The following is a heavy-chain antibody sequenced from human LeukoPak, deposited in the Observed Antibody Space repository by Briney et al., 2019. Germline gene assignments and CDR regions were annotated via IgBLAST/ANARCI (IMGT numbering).Heavy chain of an antibody. CDR3: ASQSYARFDP. D-gene: IGHD3-16*01. CDR2: IQPDGSEQ. Sequence: GGSLRLSCAASEFTFSSYTMNWVRQAPGKGLEWVGNIQPDGSEQYPVDSVKGRFTISRDNARNSLFLQMNSLRVEDTAVYYCASQSYARFDPWGQGTLGTVSS. V-gene: IGHV3-7*01. CDR1: EFTFSSYT. J-gene: IGHJ5*02.